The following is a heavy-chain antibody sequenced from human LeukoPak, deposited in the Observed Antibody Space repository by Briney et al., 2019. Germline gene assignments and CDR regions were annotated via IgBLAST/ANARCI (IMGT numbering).Heavy chain of an antibody. CDR1: GGSFSGYY. Sequence: SETLSLTWAVYGGSFSGYYWSWIHQPPGKGLEWIGEINHIGSTNYNPSLKSRVTISVDTSKNQFSLKLSAVTAADTAVYYCARREYRYYYALGEGNWFDPWGQGTLVTVSS. V-gene: IGHV4-34*01. CDR2: INHIGST. D-gene: IGHD3-10*01. CDR3: ARREYRYYYALGEGNWFDP. J-gene: IGHJ5*02.